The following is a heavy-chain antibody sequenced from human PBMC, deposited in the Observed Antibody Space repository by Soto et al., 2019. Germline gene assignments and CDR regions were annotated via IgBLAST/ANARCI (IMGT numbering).Heavy chain of an antibody. D-gene: IGHD2-15*01. V-gene: IGHV3-7*03. CDR2: INKDGSDR. CDR1: GLTFNNYW. Sequence: GGSLRLSCAVSGLTFNNYWMTWVRQAPGKGLEWVANINKDGSDRNYVDSGKGRFSISRDNAKNSLYLQMNSLIVEDMAMYYFRSRIYAMEIRGQATTV. CDR3: RSRIYAMEI. J-gene: IGHJ6*02.